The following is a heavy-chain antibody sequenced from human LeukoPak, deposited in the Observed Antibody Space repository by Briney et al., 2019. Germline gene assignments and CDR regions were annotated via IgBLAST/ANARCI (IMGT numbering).Heavy chain of an antibody. J-gene: IGHJ4*02. CDR1: GFTFSNYA. Sequence: GGSLRLSCAASGFTFSNYAMNWVRQAPGKGLEWVSAISGSGGSTDYTDSVKGRFTISRDNAKNSLYLQMNSLRDEDTAVYYCARAFDYWGQGTLVAVSS. V-gene: IGHV3-23*01. CDR3: ARAFDY. CDR2: ISGSGGST.